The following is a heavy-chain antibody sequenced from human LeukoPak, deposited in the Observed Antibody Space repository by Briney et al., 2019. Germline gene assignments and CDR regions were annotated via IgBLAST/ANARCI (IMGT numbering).Heavy chain of an antibody. CDR1: GFTFSGYG. J-gene: IGHJ5*02. D-gene: IGHD3-22*01. CDR2: IWYDGSNK. CDR3: ARAHSSSYYYDSSCYYLNWFDP. V-gene: IGHV3-33*01. Sequence: PGGSLRLSCAASGFTFSGYGMHWVRQAPGKGLEWVAVIWYDGSNKYYADSVKGRFTTSRHNSKNTLYLQMNSLRAEDTAVYYCARAHSSSYYYDSSCYYLNWFDPWGQGTLVTVSS.